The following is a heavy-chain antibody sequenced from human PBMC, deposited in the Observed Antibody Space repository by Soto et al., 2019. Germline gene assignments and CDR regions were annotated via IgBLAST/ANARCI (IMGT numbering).Heavy chain of an antibody. J-gene: IGHJ5*02. Sequence: PSETLSLTCAVYGESFSAYIWNWIRQSPGKGLEWIGNIDYSGNSYYNPSLKSRLTISLDTSKNEFSLKLSSVTAADTAVYYCASFGVASMNWFDPWGQGTLVTVSS. V-gene: IGHV4-30-4*01. CDR1: GESFSAYI. CDR3: ASFGVASMNWFDP. CDR2: IDYSGNS. D-gene: IGHD3-3*01.